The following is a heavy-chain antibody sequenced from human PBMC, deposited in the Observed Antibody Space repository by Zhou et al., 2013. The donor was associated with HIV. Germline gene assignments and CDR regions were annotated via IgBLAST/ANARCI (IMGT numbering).Heavy chain of an antibody. CDR1: GYTFTRYY. V-gene: IGHV1-2*02. D-gene: IGHD2-2*01. CDR3: ARDIYCSSTSCYVSGWFDP. J-gene: IGHJ5*02. Sequence: QAQLVQSGAEVKKPGASVKVSCKTSGYTFTRYYMHWVRQAPGQGLEWMGWINPNSGGTNYAQKFQGRVTMTRDTSISTAYMELSRLRSDDTAVYYCARDIYCSSTSCYVSGWFDPWGQGTLVTVSS. CDR2: INPNSGGT.